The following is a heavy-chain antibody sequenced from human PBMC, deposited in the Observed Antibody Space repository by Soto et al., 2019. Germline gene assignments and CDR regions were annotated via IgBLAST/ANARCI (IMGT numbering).Heavy chain of an antibody. CDR3: ARVSEVAKGYYFDY. V-gene: IGHV4-30-4*01. D-gene: IGHD5-12*01. CDR2: IYYSGST. Sequence: PSETLSLTCTVSGGSISSGDYYWSWIRQPPGKGLEWIGYIYYSGSTYYNPSLKSRVTISVDTSKNQFSLKLSSVTAADTAVYYCARVSEVAKGYYFDYWGQGTLVTV. CDR1: GGSISSGDYY. J-gene: IGHJ4*02.